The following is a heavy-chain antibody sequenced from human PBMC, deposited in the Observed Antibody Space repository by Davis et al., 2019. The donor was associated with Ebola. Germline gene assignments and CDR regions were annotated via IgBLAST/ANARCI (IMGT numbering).Heavy chain of an antibody. Sequence: PSETLSLTCAVYGGSFSGYYWSWIRQPPGKGLEWIGEINHSGSTNYNPSLKSRVTISVDTSKNQFSLKLSSVTAADTAVYYCGGYFSSTSCSSGDYYYMDVWGKGTTVTVSS. CDR1: GGSFSGYY. J-gene: IGHJ6*03. V-gene: IGHV4-34*01. CDR2: INHSGST. CDR3: GGYFSSTSCSSGDYYYMDV. D-gene: IGHD2-2*01.